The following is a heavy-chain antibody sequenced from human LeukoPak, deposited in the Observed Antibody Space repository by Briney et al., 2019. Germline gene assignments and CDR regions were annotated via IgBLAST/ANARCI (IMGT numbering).Heavy chain of an antibody. J-gene: IGHJ4*02. D-gene: IGHD3-22*01. V-gene: IGHV1-18*01. CDR2: ISAYNGNT. CDR3: ARDSLYYDSSGYY. Sequence: GESLKISCKGSGYSFTSYGISWVRQAPGQGLEWMGWISAYNGNTNYAQKLQGRVTMTTDTSTSTAYMELRSLRSDDTAVYYCARDSLYYDSSGYYWGQGTLVTVSS. CDR1: GYSFTSYG.